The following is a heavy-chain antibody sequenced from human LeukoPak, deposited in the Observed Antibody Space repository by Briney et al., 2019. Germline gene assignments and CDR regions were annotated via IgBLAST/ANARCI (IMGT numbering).Heavy chain of an antibody. CDR3: ARDGGDFDY. D-gene: IGHD4-17*01. J-gene: IGHJ4*02. V-gene: IGHV3-48*01. CDR2: ISSSSTI. CDR1: GFTFSSYS. Sequence: SGGSLRPSCAASGFTFSSYSMNWVRQAPGKGLEWVSYISSSSTIYYADSVKGRFTISRDNAKNSLYLQMNSLRAEDTAVYYCARDGGDFDYWGQGTLVTVSS.